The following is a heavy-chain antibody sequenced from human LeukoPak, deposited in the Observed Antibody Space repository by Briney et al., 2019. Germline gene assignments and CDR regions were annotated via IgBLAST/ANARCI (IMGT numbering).Heavy chain of an antibody. V-gene: IGHV5-51*01. J-gene: IGHJ6*03. CDR3: ARHDLVVVPCYYYYYMDV. CDR1: GSSFTSYW. CDR2: IYPGDSDT. Sequence: GASLQISCKGSGSSFTSYWSSWVRRMPGKGLEWMGIIYPGDSDTRYSPSFQGQVTISADKSISTAYLQWSSLKASDTAMYYCARHDLVVVPCYYYYYMDVWGKGTTVTVSS. D-gene: IGHD2-2*01.